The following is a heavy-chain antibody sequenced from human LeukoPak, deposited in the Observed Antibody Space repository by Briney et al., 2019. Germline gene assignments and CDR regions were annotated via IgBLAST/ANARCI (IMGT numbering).Heavy chain of an antibody. V-gene: IGHV3-20*04. CDR2: INWNGGST. CDR1: GFTFDDYG. J-gene: IGHJ4*02. CDR3: ARSSRELGGYAPWELMPPFDY. D-gene: IGHD1-7*01. Sequence: GGSLRLSCAASGFTFDDYGFSWVRQAPGRGLEWVSTINWNGGSTYYADSVKGRFTISTDNAENSLYLQMNSLRTEDTAVYYCARSSRELGGYAPWELMPPFDYWGQGTLVTVSS.